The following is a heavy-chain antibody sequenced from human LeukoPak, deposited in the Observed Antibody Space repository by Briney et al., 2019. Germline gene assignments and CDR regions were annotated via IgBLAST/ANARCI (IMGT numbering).Heavy chain of an antibody. Sequence: GGSLRLSCAASGFTFSGYAMTWVRQAPGKGLEWVSGISGSGGTTYYADSVKGRFTISRDNSKKTLYLQMNSLRVEDTAVYYCAKDPGYTSGWYNDYWGQGTLVTVSS. CDR2: ISGSGGTT. J-gene: IGHJ4*02. CDR1: GFTFSGYA. D-gene: IGHD6-19*01. CDR3: AKDPGYTSGWYNDY. V-gene: IGHV3-23*01.